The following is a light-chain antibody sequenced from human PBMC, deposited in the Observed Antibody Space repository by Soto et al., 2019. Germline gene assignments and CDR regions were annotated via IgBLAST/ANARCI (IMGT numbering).Light chain of an antibody. V-gene: IGKV3-15*01. CDR2: GAS. Sequence: EIVMTQSPATLSVSPGERATLSCRASQSVRSNFAWYQQKPGQAPRLLIYGASTRATGVPARFSGSGSGTEFTLTISSLQSEDFATYYCQQYHSFSFTFGQGTKLEIK. CDR3: QQYHSFSFT. CDR1: QSVRSN. J-gene: IGKJ2*01.